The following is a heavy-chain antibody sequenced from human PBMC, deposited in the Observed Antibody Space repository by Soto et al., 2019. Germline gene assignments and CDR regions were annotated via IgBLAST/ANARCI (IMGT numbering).Heavy chain of an antibody. J-gene: IGHJ5*02. CDR2: INHSGIT. Sequence: QVQLQQWGAGLLKPSETLSLTCAVYGGSFSGYYWSWIRQPPGKGLEWIGEINHSGITNYNPSLKSRVTISVDTAKNQFSLKLSSVTAADTAVYYCARGRIVVVVAATPPGNWFDPWGQGTLVTVSS. V-gene: IGHV4-34*01. CDR3: ARGRIVVVVAATPPGNWFDP. D-gene: IGHD2-15*01. CDR1: GGSFSGYY.